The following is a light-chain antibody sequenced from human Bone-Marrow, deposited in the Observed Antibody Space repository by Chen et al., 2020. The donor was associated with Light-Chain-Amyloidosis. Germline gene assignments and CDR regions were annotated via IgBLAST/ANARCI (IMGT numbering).Light chain of an antibody. Sequence: SYELTQSPSVPVSPAQTARRTCSGDALPKQFAYWYQQKAGPAPVLVIHRDTARPSGISERFSGSSSGTTATLTISGVQAEDEADYHCPSADSSGTYEVIFGGGTKLTVL. CDR3: PSADSSGTYEVI. J-gene: IGLJ2*01. V-gene: IGLV3-25*03. CDR2: RDT. CDR1: ALPKQF.